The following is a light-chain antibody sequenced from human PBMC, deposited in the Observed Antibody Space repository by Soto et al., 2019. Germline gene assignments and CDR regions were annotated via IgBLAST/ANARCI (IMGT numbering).Light chain of an antibody. CDR1: QSFHTNY. Sequence: EIVLTQSPGTLSLSPGERATLSCRASQSFHTNYLAWYQHRPGQAPRLLTYGASIRASGIPERFSGRGSGTDFTLTISRLEPEDSAVYYCQQRSNWPLTFGGGTKVEIK. V-gene: IGKV3D-20*02. J-gene: IGKJ4*01. CDR3: QQRSNWPLT. CDR2: GAS.